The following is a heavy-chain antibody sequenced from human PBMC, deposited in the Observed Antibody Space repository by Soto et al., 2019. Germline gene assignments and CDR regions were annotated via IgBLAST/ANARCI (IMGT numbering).Heavy chain of an antibody. V-gene: IGHV3-53*04. J-gene: IGHJ6*02. CDR2: LHSGGDT. CDR1: GIPVSSNY. D-gene: IGHD3-10*01. Sequence: EVQLVESGGGLVQPGGSLRLSCVASGIPVSSNYMTWVRQAPGTRLEWVSVLHSGGDTYYANSVKGRFTISRHDSPNTLFLQMNSLTAEDTAVYYCARDGPYYYASRMDVWGQGTTVTVSS. CDR3: ARDGPYYYASRMDV.